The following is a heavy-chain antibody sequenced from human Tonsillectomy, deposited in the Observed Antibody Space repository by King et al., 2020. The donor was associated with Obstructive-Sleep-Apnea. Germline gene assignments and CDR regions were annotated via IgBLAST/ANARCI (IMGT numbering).Heavy chain of an antibody. J-gene: IGHJ4*02. CDR2: IYNSGST. CDR3: ASYNVQLAGLDY. CDR1: GGSVSSGSYY. D-gene: IGHD1-1*01. V-gene: IGHV4-61*01. Sequence: MQLQESGPGLVKPSETLSLTCTVSGGSVSSGSYYWSWIRLPPGKGLEWIGFIYNSGSTNYNPSLKSRVTISLDTSKNQFSLKLSSVTVADTAVYYCASYNVQLAGLDYWGQGTLVTVSS.